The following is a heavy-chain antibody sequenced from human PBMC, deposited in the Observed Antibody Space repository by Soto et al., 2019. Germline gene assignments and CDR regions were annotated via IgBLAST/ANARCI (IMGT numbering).Heavy chain of an antibody. Sequence: SGPTLVNPTQTLTLTCTFSGFSLSTSGVGVGWIRQPPGKALEWLGIIYWDDDKRYRPSLKSRLTISKDTSKNQVLLTMTDMDPVDTATYYCARMIFGRNVYYFDYWGRGTLVTVSS. V-gene: IGHV2-5*02. CDR2: IYWDDDK. D-gene: IGHD3-3*01. CDR3: ARMIFGRNVYYFDY. J-gene: IGHJ4*02. CDR1: GFSLSTSGVG.